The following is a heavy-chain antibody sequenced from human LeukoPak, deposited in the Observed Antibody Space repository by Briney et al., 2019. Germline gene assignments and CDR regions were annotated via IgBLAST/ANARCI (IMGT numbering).Heavy chain of an antibody. V-gene: IGHV3-23*01. D-gene: IGHD5-18*01. Sequence: GGSLRHSCAASGCTFISYAMSGVRQAPGKGLEGVSAISGSGGSKYYAGSVTLRFTIARDNSKNTLYLQMNSLTAEDTAVYYCAKDRAPRGYSYGRYDFDYWGQGTLVTVSS. CDR3: AKDRAPRGYSYGRYDFDY. CDR1: GCTFISYA. CDR2: ISGSGGSK. J-gene: IGHJ4*02.